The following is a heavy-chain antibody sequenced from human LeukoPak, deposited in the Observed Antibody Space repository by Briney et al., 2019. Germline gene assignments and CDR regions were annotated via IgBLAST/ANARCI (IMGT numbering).Heavy chain of an antibody. CDR3: ARVRGAYYYDSSGYPYYFDY. J-gene: IGHJ4*02. CDR1: GGSISSGGYY. Sequence: SETLSLTCTVSGGSISSGGYYWSWIRQHPGKGLEWIGYIYYSGSTYYNPSLKSRVTISVDTSKNQFSLKLSSVTAADTAVYYCARVRGAYYYDSSGYPYYFDYWGQGTLVTVSS. V-gene: IGHV4-31*03. D-gene: IGHD3-22*01. CDR2: IYYSGST.